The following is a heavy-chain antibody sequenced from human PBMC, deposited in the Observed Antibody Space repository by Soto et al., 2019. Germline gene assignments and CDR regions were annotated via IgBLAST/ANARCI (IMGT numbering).Heavy chain of an antibody. Sequence: SVKVSCKASGYTFTSYAMHWVRQAPVQRLEWMGWINAGNGNTKYSQKFQGRVTITRDTSASTAYMELSSLRSEDTAVYYCARGHYYGSGSSAYYYYYGMDVWGQGTTVTVSS. D-gene: IGHD3-10*01. CDR1: GYTFTSYA. V-gene: IGHV1-3*01. CDR2: INAGNGNT. J-gene: IGHJ6*02. CDR3: ARGHYYGSGSSAYYYYYGMDV.